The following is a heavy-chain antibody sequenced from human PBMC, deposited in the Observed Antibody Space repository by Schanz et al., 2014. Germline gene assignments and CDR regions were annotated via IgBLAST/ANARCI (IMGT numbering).Heavy chain of an antibody. CDR2: IRYDGRNK. Sequence: VQLVESGGGVVQPGRSLRLSCVASGFTFISYDIHWVHQAPGKGLEWVAVIRYDGRNKNFVESVKGRFTISRDNSNNTVYLQMNTLRAEDTAVYYCAREDCSATSCYFRYWGQGTLVTVSS. D-gene: IGHD2-21*01. CDR3: AREDCSATSCYFRY. J-gene: IGHJ4*02. CDR1: GFTFISYD. V-gene: IGHV3-33*01.